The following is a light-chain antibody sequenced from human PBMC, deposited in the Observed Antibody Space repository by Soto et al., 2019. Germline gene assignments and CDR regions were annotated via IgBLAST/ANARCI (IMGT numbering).Light chain of an antibody. CDR3: SSYATSGTL. CDR2: DVS. J-gene: IGLJ3*02. CDR1: SSDVGAYNY. Sequence: QSVLTQPASVSGSLGQSITISCTGTSSDVGAYNYVSWYQHHPGKAPKLMIYDVSDRPSGVSNRFSGSKSGNTASLTISGLQAEDEADYYCSSYATSGTLFGGGTKLTVL. V-gene: IGLV2-14*03.